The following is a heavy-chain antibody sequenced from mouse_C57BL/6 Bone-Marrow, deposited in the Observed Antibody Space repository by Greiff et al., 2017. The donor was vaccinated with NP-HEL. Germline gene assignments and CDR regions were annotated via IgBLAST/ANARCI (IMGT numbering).Heavy chain of an antibody. D-gene: IGHD2-3*01. CDR2: ISYDGSN. V-gene: IGHV3-6*01. CDR3: ARGGGLLLFAY. Sequence: EVQRVESGPGLVKPSQSLSLTCSVTGYSITSGYYWNWIRQFPGNKLEWMGYISYDGSNNYNPSLKNRISITRDTSKNQFFLKLNSVTTEDTATYYCARGGGLLLFAYWGQGTLVTVSA. CDR1: GYSITSGYY. J-gene: IGHJ3*01.